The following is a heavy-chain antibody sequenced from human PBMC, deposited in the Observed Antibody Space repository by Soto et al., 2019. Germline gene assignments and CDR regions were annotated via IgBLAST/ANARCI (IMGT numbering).Heavy chain of an antibody. CDR1: GFSLSTSGVG. J-gene: IGHJ4*02. V-gene: IGHV2-5*02. D-gene: IGHD3-16*02. Sequence: SGPTLVQPTQTLTLTCTFSGFSLSTSGVGVGWIRQPPGKALEWLALIYWDDDKRYSPSLESRLTITKGTSKNQAVLTMNNMDPVDTATYYCAHRWPYYDYIWGSYREAHFDYWGQGTLVTVSS. CDR2: IYWDDDK. CDR3: AHRWPYYDYIWGSYREAHFDY.